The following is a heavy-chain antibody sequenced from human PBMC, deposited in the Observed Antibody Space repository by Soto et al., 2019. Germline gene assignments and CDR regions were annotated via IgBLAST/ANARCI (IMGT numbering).Heavy chain of an antibody. V-gene: IGHV3-48*02. D-gene: IGHD3-3*01. CDR2: ISSSSSTI. CDR1: GLTFSSYS. J-gene: IGHJ6*02. CDR3: ARSIRTYYDFWSGYRETHYYYYGMDV. Sequence: PGGSLRLSCAASGLTFSSYSMNWVRQAPGKGLEWVSYISSSSSTIYYADSVKGRFTISRDNAKNSLYLQMNSLRDEDTAVYYCARSIRTYYDFWSGYRETHYYYYGMDVWGQGTTVTVS.